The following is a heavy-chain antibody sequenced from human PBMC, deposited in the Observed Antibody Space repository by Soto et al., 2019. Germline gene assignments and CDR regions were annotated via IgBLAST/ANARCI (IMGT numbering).Heavy chain of an antibody. CDR2: INHSGST. D-gene: IGHD2-15*01. Sequence: QVQLQQWGAGLLKPSETLSLTCAVYGGSFSGYYWSWIRQPPGKGLEWNGEINHSGSTNYIPSLKGGVVISVDTSKNQFSLNPRYVTAADTAVYYCARGHCSGGSCINWFDPWGQGTLVTVSS. CDR1: GGSFSGYY. V-gene: IGHV4-34*01. J-gene: IGHJ5*02. CDR3: ARGHCSGGSCINWFDP.